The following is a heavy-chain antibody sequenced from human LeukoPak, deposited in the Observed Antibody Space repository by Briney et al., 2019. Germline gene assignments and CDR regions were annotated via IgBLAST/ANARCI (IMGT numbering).Heavy chain of an antibody. CDR2: INSDGSST. J-gene: IGHJ2*01. CDR1: GFTFSSYW. D-gene: IGHD6-13*01. V-gene: IGHV3-74*01. CDR3: ARPPSSSSWYWYFDL. Sequence: QTGGSLRLSCAASGFTFSSYWMHWVRQAPGKGLVWVSRINSDGSSTSYADSVKGRFTISRDNAKNTLYLQMNSLRAEDTAVYYCARPPSSSSWYWYFDLWGRGTLVTVSS.